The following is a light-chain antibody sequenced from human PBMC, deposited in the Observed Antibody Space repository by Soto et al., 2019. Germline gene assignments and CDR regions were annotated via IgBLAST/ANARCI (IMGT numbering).Light chain of an antibody. CDR3: SSYTSSSTWV. CDR2: EVS. CDR1: SSDVGGYNY. V-gene: IGLV2-14*01. Sequence: QSVLTQPASVSGSPGQSITISCTGTSSDVGGYNYVSWYQQHPGKAPRLMVYEVSNRPSGVSNRFSGSKSGNTASLTISVLQAEDEADYYCSSYTSSSTWVFGTGTKVTVL. J-gene: IGLJ1*01.